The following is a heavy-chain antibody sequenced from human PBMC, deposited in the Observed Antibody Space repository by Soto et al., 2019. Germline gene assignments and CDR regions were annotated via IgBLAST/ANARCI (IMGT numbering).Heavy chain of an antibody. V-gene: IGHV3-74*01. CDR1: GFTFNTNW. CDR3: TRDIDSSR. J-gene: IGHJ4*02. Sequence: EVQLVESGGGLVQPGVSLRLSCAASGFTFNTNWMHWVRQAPGKGLVWVSRINSDGSNTNYVDSVKGRFTISRDNAKNTLYLNMNSLRAEDTAVYYCTRDIDSSRWGRGTLESVSS. D-gene: IGHD6-13*01. CDR2: INSDGSNT.